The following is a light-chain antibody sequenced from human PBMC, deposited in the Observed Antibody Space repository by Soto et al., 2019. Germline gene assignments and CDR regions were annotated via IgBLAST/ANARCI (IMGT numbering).Light chain of an antibody. J-gene: IGLJ1*01. CDR1: NSDVGAYNF. CDR2: EVN. Sequence: QSALTQPASVSGSPGQSIAISCTGTNSDVGAYNFVSWYQQYPGKAPKLIIHEVNNRPSGVSDRFSGSKSGNTASLTISGLQADDEADYYCSSFTTYNTRVFGTGNKVTVL. CDR3: SSFTTYNTRV. V-gene: IGLV2-14*01.